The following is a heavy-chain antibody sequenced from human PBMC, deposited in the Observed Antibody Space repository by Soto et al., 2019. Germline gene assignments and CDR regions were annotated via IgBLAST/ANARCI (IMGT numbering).Heavy chain of an antibody. CDR1: GFTFSSYA. D-gene: IGHD4-17*01. CDR2: ISDSGGST. J-gene: IGHJ2*01. CDR3: VREGFDYGDYYWYFDL. Sequence: EVQLLESGGGLVQPGGSLRLSCAASGFTFSSYAMSWVRQAPGKGLEWVSAISDSGGSTYYADSVKGRFTISRDNSKNTLYLQMNSLRAEDTAVYYCVREGFDYGDYYWYFDLWGRGTLVTVSS. V-gene: IGHV3-23*01.